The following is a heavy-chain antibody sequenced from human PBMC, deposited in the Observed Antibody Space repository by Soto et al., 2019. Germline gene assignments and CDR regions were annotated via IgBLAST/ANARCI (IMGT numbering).Heavy chain of an antibody. CDR1: GYTFSNFW. CDR3: ARSPRSSPYFDF. D-gene: IGHD6-13*01. V-gene: IGHV5-51*01. J-gene: IGHJ4*02. CDR2: IYPGDHET. Sequence: XESLTISGQCSGYTFSNFWIGWVRQLPGQGLEWMGIIYPGDHETRYSPSFLGKVTISAETSINTAYLQWSSLEASDSAFYFCARSPRSSPYFDFWGQGALVTVSS.